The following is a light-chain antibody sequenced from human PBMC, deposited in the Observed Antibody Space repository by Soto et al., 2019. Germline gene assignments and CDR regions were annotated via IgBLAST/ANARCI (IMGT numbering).Light chain of an antibody. Sequence: DIVLTQSPATLSLSPGERATLFCRASQSVSSYLGWYQQKPGQAPRLLIYDASNRATGVPARFSGRGSGTDFTLTISSLEPEDFAVYYCQHRSNWPLTFGGGTKVVIK. CDR3: QHRSNWPLT. V-gene: IGKV3-11*01. CDR1: QSVSSY. J-gene: IGKJ4*01. CDR2: DAS.